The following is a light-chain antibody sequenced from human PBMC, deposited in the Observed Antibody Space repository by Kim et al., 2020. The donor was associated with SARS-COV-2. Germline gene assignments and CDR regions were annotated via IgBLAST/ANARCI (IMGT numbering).Light chain of an antibody. CDR2: QDN. V-gene: IGLV3-1*01. Sequence: LSPGQTASITCSGDKLGDKYACWYQQKPGQSPVLVIYQDNKRPSGIPERFSGSNSGNTATLIISGTQAMDEADYYCQAWDSSTYVFGTGTKVTVL. CDR1: KLGDKY. J-gene: IGLJ1*01. CDR3: QAWDSSTYV.